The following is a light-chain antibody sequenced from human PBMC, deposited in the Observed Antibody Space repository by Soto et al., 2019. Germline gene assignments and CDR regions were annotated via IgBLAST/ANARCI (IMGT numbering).Light chain of an antibody. V-gene: IGKV1-5*03. J-gene: IGKJ1*01. CDR1: QSISSW. Sequence: DIQMTQSPSTLSASVGDRVTITCRASQSISSWLAWYQQKPGKAPKLLIYKASTLQSGVPSRFSGSGSGTEFTLAISSLQPDDSATYYCQQYXDNWTFGQGTKVDIK. CDR3: QQYXDNWT. CDR2: KAS.